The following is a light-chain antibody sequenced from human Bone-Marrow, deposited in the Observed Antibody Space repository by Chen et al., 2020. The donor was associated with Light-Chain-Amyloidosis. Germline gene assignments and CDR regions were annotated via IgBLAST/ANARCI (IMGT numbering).Light chain of an antibody. J-gene: IGLJ3*02. Sequence: NFMLTQPHSVSESPGKTVIISCTRSSGSIATNYVQWYQQRPGSSPTTVIYEDDQRPSGVPDRFSGAIDRSSNSASLTISGLKTEDEADYYCQCYKGSSQGVFGGGTKLTVL. V-gene: IGLV6-57*01. CDR3: QCYKGSSQGV. CDR2: EDD. CDR1: SGSIATNY.